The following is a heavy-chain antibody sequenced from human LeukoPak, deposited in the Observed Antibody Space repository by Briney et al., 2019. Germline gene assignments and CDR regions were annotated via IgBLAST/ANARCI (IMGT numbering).Heavy chain of an antibody. D-gene: IGHD1-20*01. Sequence: SETLSLTCAVSGGSFSSNNWWSWVRQPPGKGLEWIGEIYHSGTTNYNPSLKSRVTISVDTSKNQISLKLSSVTAADTAAYYCARDKLTGTTDYFDYWGQGTLVTVSS. CDR3: ARDKLTGTTDYFDY. J-gene: IGHJ4*02. CDR1: GGSFSSNNW. V-gene: IGHV4-4*02. CDR2: IYHSGTT.